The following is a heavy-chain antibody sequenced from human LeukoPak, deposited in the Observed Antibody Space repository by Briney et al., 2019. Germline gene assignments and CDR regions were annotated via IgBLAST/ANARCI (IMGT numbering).Heavy chain of an antibody. Sequence: SETLSLTCAVYGGSFSGYYWSWIRQPPGKGLEWIGEINHSESTNYNPSLKSRVTISVDTSKNQFSLKLSSVTAADTAVYYCARQGYSYGYDAFDIWGQGTMVTVSS. V-gene: IGHV4-34*01. D-gene: IGHD5-18*01. CDR1: GGSFSGYY. CDR3: ARQGYSYGYDAFDI. J-gene: IGHJ3*02. CDR2: INHSEST.